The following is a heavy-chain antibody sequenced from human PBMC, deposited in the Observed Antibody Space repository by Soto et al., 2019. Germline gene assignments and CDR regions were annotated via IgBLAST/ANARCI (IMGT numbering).Heavy chain of an antibody. CDR3: ARNGFYGSGSYYPYGMDV. CDR2: IYYSGST. Sequence: PSETLSLTCTVSGGSISSGGYYWSWIRQHPGKGLEWIGYIYYSGSTYYNPSLKSRVTISVDTSKNQFSLKLSSVTAADTAVYYCARNGFYGSGSYYPYGMDVWGQGTTVTVSS. J-gene: IGHJ6*02. D-gene: IGHD3-10*01. V-gene: IGHV4-31*03. CDR1: GGSISSGGYY.